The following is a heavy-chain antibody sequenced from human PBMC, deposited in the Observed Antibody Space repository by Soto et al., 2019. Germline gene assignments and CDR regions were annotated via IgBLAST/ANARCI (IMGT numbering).Heavy chain of an antibody. CDR3: ARDNVDNWNGWFDP. CDR1: GGSISSGGYY. Sequence: SETLSLTCTVSGGSISSGGYYWSWIRQHPGKGLEWIGYIYYSGSTYYNTSLKNRVNISVDTSKNQFSLKLSSVTAADTAFFYCARDNVDNWNGWFDPWGQGTLVTVSS. CDR2: IYYSGST. J-gene: IGHJ5*02. V-gene: IGHV4-31*03. D-gene: IGHD1-20*01.